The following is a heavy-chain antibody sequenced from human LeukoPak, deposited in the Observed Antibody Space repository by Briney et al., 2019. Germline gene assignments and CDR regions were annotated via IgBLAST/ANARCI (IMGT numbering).Heavy chain of an antibody. J-gene: IGHJ5*01. V-gene: IGHV3-48*03. CDR1: GFTFSTYE. CDR3: ARDRGLLDSSGWYDY. Sequence: PGGSLRLSCAASGFTFSTYEMNWVRQAPGKGLEWVSYISSSGTSIYYADSVKGRFTISRDNAKNSLYLQMNSRRAEDTAVYYCARDRGLLDSSGWYDYWGHGTLLTVSS. CDR2: ISSSGTSI. D-gene: IGHD6-19*01.